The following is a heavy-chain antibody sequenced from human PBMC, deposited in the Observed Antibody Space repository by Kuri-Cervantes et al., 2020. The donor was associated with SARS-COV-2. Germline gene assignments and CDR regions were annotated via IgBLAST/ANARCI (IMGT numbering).Heavy chain of an antibody. D-gene: IGHD1-26*01. V-gene: IGHV3-30-3*01. CDR1: GFTFSSYA. CDR3: AINLEKWELLLGVLNFDY. Sequence: GESLKISCAASGFTFSSYAMHWVRQAPGKGLEWVAVISYDGSNEYYADSVKGRFTISRDNSKNTLYLQMNSLSAEHTAVYYCAINLEKWELLLGVLNFDYWGQGTLVTVSS. CDR2: ISYDGSNE. J-gene: IGHJ4*02.